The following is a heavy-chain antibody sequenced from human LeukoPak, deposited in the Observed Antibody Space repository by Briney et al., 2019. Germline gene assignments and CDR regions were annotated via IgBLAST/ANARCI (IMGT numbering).Heavy chain of an antibody. D-gene: IGHD6-6*01. CDR2: IYYSGST. CDR3: ARVRGGSSVFYFDY. Sequence: SETLSLTCTVSGGSISSYYWSWIRQPPGKGLEWIGYIYYSGSTNYNPSLKSRVTISVDTSKNQFSLKLSSVTAADTAVYYCARVRGGSSVFYFDYWGREPWSPSPQ. CDR1: GGSISSYY. V-gene: IGHV4-59*01. J-gene: IGHJ4*02.